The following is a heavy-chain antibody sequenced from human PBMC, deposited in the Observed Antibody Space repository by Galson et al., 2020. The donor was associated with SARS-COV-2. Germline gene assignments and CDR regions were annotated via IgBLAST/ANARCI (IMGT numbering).Heavy chain of an antibody. CDR3: ARGRRGREPSPVLGLGPFYSYYYMDG. CDR2: INVGGNT. J-gene: IGHJ6*03. Sequence: SETLSLTCAVYGGSFSGYSWTWIRQPPGKGLEWIGEINVGGNTNYSPSLGSRVSISVDASKNQFSLNLRSVTAADTALYYCARGRRGREPSPVLGLGPFYSYYYMDGWGKGTSGAVSS. D-gene: IGHD3-16*01. V-gene: IGHV4-34*01. CDR1: GGSFSGYS.